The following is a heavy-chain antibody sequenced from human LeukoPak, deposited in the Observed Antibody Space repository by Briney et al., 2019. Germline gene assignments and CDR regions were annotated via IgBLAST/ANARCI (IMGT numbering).Heavy chain of an antibody. CDR2: IWYDGSNK. CDR1: GFTFSSYG. D-gene: IGHD6-6*01. Sequence: GGSLRLSCAASGFTFSSYGMHWVRQAPGKGLEWVAVIWYDGSNKYYADSVKGRFTISRDNSKNTLYLQMNSLRAEDTAVYYCARDQGQLAIYYDYGMDVWGQGTTVTVSS. J-gene: IGHJ6*02. V-gene: IGHV3-33*01. CDR3: ARDQGQLAIYYDYGMDV.